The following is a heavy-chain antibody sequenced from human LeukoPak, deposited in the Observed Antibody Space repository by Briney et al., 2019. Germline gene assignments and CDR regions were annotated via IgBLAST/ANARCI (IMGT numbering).Heavy chain of an antibody. CDR1: GFTFSSYA. CDR2: ISYDGSNK. Sequence: PGGSLRLSCAASGFTFSSYAMHWVRQAPGKGLERVAVISYDGSNKYYADSVKGRFTISRDNSKNTLYLQMNSLRAEDTAVYYCAGPPATVTTYYFDYWGQGTLVTVSS. V-gene: IGHV3-30*04. CDR3: AGPPATVTTYYFDY. D-gene: IGHD4-11*01. J-gene: IGHJ4*02.